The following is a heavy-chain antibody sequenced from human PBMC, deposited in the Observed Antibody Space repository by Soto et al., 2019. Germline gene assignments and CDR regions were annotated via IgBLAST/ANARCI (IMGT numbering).Heavy chain of an antibody. J-gene: IGHJ6*03. Sequence: SQTLSLTCAISGDSVSSNSAAWNWIRQSPSRGLEWLGRTYYRSKWYNDYAVSVKSRITINPERSRNKFSLQLNSLTPEDTAVYYCARAAPGVAAGGWYYYMDVWGKGTTVTVSS. CDR1: GDSVSSNSAA. CDR3: ARAAPGVAAGGWYYYMDV. D-gene: IGHD6-13*01. V-gene: IGHV6-1*01. CDR2: TYYRSKWYN.